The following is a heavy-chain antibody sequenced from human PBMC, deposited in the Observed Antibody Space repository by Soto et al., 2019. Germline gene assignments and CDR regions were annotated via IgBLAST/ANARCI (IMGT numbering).Heavy chain of an antibody. CDR2: ISYDGSNK. V-gene: IGHV3-30-3*01. J-gene: IGHJ4*02. CDR1: GFTFSSYA. D-gene: IGHD2-15*01. CDR3: ARDSDWGGVVVVVAATYFDY. Sequence: GGSLRLSCAASGFTFSSYAMHWVRQAPGKGLEWVAVISYDGSNKYYADSVKGRFTISRDNSKNTLYLQMNSLRAEDTAVYYCARDSDWGGVVVVVAATYFDYWGQGTLVTVSS.